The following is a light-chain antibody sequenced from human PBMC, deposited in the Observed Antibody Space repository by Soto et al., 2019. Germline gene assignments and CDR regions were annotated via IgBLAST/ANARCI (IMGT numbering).Light chain of an antibody. V-gene: IGKV3-15*01. Sequence: IVMTQSPATLSVSPGERATLSCRASQSVSSNLAWYQQKPGQAPNLLIYGASTRATGIPARFSGSGSGTEFTLTISSLQSEDFAVYYCQQYNNWPRTFGQGTKVDIK. CDR2: GAS. J-gene: IGKJ1*01. CDR1: QSVSSN. CDR3: QQYNNWPRT.